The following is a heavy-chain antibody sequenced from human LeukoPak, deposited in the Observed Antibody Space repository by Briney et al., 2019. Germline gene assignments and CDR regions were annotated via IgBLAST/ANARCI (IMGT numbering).Heavy chain of an antibody. CDR2: INHNGNVN. J-gene: IGHJ4*02. V-gene: IGHV3-7*03. D-gene: IGHD4-17*01. Sequence: GGSLRLSCAASGFTFGSYWMNWARQAPGKGLEWVASINHNGNVNYYVDSVKGRFTISRDNAKNSLYLQMNSLRVEDTAVYYCAREDGDYRGLDYWGQGTLVTVSS. CDR3: AREDGDYRGLDY. CDR1: GFTFGSYW.